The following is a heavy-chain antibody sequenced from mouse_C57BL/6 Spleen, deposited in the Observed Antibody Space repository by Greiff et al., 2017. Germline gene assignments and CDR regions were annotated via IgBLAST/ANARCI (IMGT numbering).Heavy chain of an antibody. Sequence: EVQLVESGGDLVKPGGSLQLSCAASGFTFSSYGMSWVRQTPDKRLEWVATISSGGSYTYYPDSVKGRFTISRDNAKNTLYLQMSSLKSEYTAMYYCDRQDSSVYKAYWGQGTLVTVSA. V-gene: IGHV5-6*01. J-gene: IGHJ3*01. CDR2: ISSGGSYT. D-gene: IGHD3-2*02. CDR3: DRQDSSVYKAY. CDR1: GFTFSSYG.